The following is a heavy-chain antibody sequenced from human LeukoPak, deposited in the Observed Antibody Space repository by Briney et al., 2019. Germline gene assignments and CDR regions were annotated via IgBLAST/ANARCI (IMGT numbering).Heavy chain of an antibody. J-gene: IGHJ4*02. D-gene: IGHD1-26*01. Sequence: SETLSLTCSVSGDSITTYYWSWIRQPPGKGLEWIGYIYYSGSTNYNPSLKSRVTISVDTSKNQFSLKLSSVTAADTAVYYCARYWELPYYFDYWGQGTLVTVSS. V-gene: IGHV4-59*01. CDR2: IYYSGST. CDR3: ARYWELPYYFDY. CDR1: GDSITTYY.